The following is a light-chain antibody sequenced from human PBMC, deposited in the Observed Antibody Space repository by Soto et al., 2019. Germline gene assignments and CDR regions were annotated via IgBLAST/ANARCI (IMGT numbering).Light chain of an antibody. Sequence: QSVLTQPPSVSGAPGQRVTISCTGSSYNIGAGYDVHWYQQLPGTAPKLLIFRNNNRPSGVPDRFSGSKSGTSASLAITGLQAEDEADYYCQSYDSSLSAYVFATGTKVTAL. CDR1: SYNIGAGYD. V-gene: IGLV1-40*01. CDR2: RNN. CDR3: QSYDSSLSAYV. J-gene: IGLJ1*01.